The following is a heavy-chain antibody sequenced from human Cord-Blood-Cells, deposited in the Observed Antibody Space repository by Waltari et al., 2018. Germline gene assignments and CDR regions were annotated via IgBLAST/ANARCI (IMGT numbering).Heavy chain of an antibody. CDR1: GGSISSYY. CDR2: IYTSGST. V-gene: IGHV4-4*07. D-gene: IGHD2-2*01. J-gene: IGHJ6*03. CDR3: AREDYQLLPNYYYYYMDV. Sequence: QVQLQESGPGLVKPSETLSLTCTVSGGSISSYYWSWIRQPAGKGLEWIGRIYTSGSTNYNPSLKSRVTMSVDTSKNQFSLKLSSVTAADTAVYYCAREDYQLLPNYYYYYMDVWGKGTTVTVSS.